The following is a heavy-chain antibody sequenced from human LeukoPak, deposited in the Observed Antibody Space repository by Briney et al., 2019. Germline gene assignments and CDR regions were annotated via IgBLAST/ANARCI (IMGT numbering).Heavy chain of an antibody. D-gene: IGHD3-10*01. CDR1: GFTFSSYG. V-gene: IGHV3-23*01. CDR3: ATTPLWFGELPDDY. Sequence: PGGSLRLSRAASGFTFSSYGMSWVRQAPGKGLEWVSAISGSGGSTYYADSVKGRFTISRDNSKNTLYLQMNSLRAEDTAVYYCATTPLWFGELPDDYWGQGTLVTVSS. CDR2: ISGSGGST. J-gene: IGHJ4*02.